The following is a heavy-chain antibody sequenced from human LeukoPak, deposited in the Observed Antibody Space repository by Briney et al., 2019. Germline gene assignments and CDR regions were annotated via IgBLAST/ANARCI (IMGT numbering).Heavy chain of an antibody. CDR2: ISAYNGNT. CDR1: GYTFTSYG. D-gene: IGHD3-3*01. J-gene: IGHJ4*02. V-gene: IGHV1-18*01. Sequence: ASVKVSCKASGYTFTSYGISWVRQAPGQGLEWMGWISAYNGNTNYAQKLQGRVTMTTDTSTSTAYMELRSLRSDDTAVYYCARTNYDFWSGYLSDYWGQGTLVTVSS. CDR3: ARTNYDFWSGYLSDY.